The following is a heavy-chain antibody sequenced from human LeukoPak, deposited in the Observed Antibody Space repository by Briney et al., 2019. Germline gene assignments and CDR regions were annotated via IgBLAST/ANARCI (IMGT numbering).Heavy chain of an antibody. CDR1: GFTLSDYW. CDR2: INNDGGGT. Sequence: GGSLRLSCAASGFTLSDYWMYWVRQVPGKGLVCVSHINNDGGGTNYVDSVRGRFTISRDNAKNMLYLQMNSLRAEDSAVYFCARDMPGIGVCDYWGQGILVTVSS. V-gene: IGHV3-74*01. J-gene: IGHJ4*02. CDR3: ARDMPGIGVCDY. D-gene: IGHD2-2*01.